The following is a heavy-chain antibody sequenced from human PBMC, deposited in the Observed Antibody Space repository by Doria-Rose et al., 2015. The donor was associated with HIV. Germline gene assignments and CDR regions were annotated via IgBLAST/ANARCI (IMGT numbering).Heavy chain of an antibody. V-gene: IGHV2-26*01. Sequence: QESGPVPVKPTETLTLTCTVSGVSLSSPGMGVSWIRQPPGKALEWLANIFSNDERSDKTSLKSRPTISRGTSKSQVVLTMTDMDPVDTATYYCARIKSSRWYHKYYFDFWGQGTLVIVSA. CDR3: ARIKSSRWYHKYYFDF. CDR1: GVSLSSPGMG. J-gene: IGHJ4*02. CDR2: IFSNDER. D-gene: IGHD6-13*01.